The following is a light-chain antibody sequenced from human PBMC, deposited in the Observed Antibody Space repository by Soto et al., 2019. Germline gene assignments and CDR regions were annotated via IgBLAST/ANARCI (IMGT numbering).Light chain of an antibody. CDR1: ALPKQY. V-gene: IGLV3-25*03. Sequence: SYELTQPPSVSVSPGQTARITCSGDALPKQYAYWYQQKPGQAPVLVIYKDSERPSGIPERFSGSSSGTTVTLTISGVQPEDEADYYCQSADSSGTYVVFGGGTKLTVL. CDR2: KDS. J-gene: IGLJ2*01. CDR3: QSADSSGTYVV.